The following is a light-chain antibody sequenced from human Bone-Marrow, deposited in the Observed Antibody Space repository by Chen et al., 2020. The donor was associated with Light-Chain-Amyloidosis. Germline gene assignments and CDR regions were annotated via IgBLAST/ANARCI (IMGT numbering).Light chain of an antibody. J-gene: IGKJ1*01. CDR2: LAF. CDR3: PAGT. Sequence: DIVMPQSPLSLPGTPGEQASISCRSIQSLLHSNGYNYVVWYLQKPGQSPTLLICLAFDRASGCPDQLIGSGTGTGFTLKISIAEAEDGGVYSSPAGTYGHWTKVEVK. CDR1: QSLLHSNGYNY. V-gene: IGKV2-28*01.